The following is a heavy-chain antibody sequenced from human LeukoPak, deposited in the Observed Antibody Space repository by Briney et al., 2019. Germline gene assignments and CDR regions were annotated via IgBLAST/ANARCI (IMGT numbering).Heavy chain of an antibody. CDR2: ISAYNGNT. D-gene: IGHD6-13*01. CDR1: GYTFTSYG. CDR3: ARVPYMSSWSSAEYFQH. Sequence: VASVKVSCKASGYTFTSYGISWVRQAPGQGLEWMGCISAYNGNTNYAQKLQGRVTMTTDTSTSTAYMELRSLRSDDTAVYYCARVPYMSSWSSAEYFQHWGQGTLVTVSS. V-gene: IGHV1-18*01. J-gene: IGHJ1*01.